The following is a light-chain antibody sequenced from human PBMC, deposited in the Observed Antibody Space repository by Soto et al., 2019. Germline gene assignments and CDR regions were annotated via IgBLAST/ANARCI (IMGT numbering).Light chain of an antibody. CDR3: QQYHNWPIT. V-gene: IGKV3-15*01. CDR2: GAS. Sequence: EIVLTQSPVTLSVSPGERATLSSRASRSVINNLAWYQQKPGQAPRLLMYGASTGATGFPARFSGSGSGTDFTLTISSLQSEDFAVYYCQQYHNWPITFGQGTRLEIK. CDR1: RSVINN. J-gene: IGKJ5*01.